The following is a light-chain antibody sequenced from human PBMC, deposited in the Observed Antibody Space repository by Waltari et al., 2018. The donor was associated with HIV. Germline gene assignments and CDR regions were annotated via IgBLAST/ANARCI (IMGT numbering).Light chain of an antibody. CDR2: GAS. V-gene: IGKV3-15*01. Sequence: EIVLTQSPATLSVSPGERATLSCRASQSVGSHLAWYQQKPGQPPRLLIYGASTRATGISDSFSGSGSGTDVTLTINSLQSEDFAIYYGQQNTLRPPLTFGGGTKVEIK. CDR1: QSVGSH. CDR3: QQNTLRPPLT. J-gene: IGKJ4*01.